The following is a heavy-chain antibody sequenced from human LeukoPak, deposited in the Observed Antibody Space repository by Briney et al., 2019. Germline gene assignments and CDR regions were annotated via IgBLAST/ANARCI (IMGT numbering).Heavy chain of an antibody. J-gene: IGHJ3*02. Sequence: ASVKVSCKASGYTFTDYFIHWIRQAPGQGLEWMGWINPNSGAASYAQEFQGRVTMTRDTSINTGNMELTGLRFDDTAVYYCARELSAVGRWGAFDMWGQGTMVTVSS. CDR1: GYTFTDYF. D-gene: IGHD6-13*01. CDR3: ARELSAVGRWGAFDM. V-gene: IGHV1-2*02. CDR2: INPNSGAA.